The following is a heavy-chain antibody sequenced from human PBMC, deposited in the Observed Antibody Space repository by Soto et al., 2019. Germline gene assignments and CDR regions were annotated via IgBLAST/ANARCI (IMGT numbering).Heavy chain of an antibody. CDR2: IIPIFGTA. CDR1: GGTFSSYA. CDR3: RTGDYSSWYYGMDV. J-gene: IGHJ6*02. D-gene: IGHD4-17*01. Sequence: QVQLVQSVAEVKKPGSSVKVSCKASGGTFSSYAISWVRQAPGQGLEWMGGIIPIFGTANYAQKFQGRVTITADESTSTDYMELSSLRSEDTAVYYCRTGDYSSWYYGMDVWGQGTTVTVSS. V-gene: IGHV1-69*01.